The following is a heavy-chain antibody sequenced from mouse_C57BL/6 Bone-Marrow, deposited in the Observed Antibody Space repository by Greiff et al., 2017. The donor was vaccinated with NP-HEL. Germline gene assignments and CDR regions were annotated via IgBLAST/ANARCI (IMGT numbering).Heavy chain of an antibody. CDR2: IYPGSGST. CDR1: GYTFTSYW. D-gene: IGHD2-9*01. CDR3: ASTYYGYDYAMDY. V-gene: IGHV1-55*01. Sequence: VQLQQSGAELVKPGASVKMSCKASGYTFTSYWITWVKQRPGQGLEWIGDIYPGSGSTNYNEKFKSKATLTVDTSSSTAYMQLSSLRSEDSAVYYCASTYYGYDYAMDYWGQGTSVTVSA. J-gene: IGHJ4*01.